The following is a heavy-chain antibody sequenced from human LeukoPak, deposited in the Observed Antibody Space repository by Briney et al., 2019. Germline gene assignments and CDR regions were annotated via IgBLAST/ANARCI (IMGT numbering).Heavy chain of an antibody. V-gene: IGHV1-18*01. CDR2: ISAYNGNT. CDR1: GYTFTSYG. Sequence: ASVKVSCKASGYTFTSYGISWVRQAPGQGLEWMGWISAYNGNTNYAQKLQGRVTMTTDTSTSTAYMELRSLRSDDTAVYYCARGLAVAGRTIYYFDYWGLGTLVTVSS. D-gene: IGHD6-19*01. J-gene: IGHJ4*02. CDR3: ARGLAVAGRTIYYFDY.